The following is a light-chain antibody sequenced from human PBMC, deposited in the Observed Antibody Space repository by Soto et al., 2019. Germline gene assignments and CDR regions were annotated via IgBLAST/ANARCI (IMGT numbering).Light chain of an antibody. Sequence: QSVVTQPPSASGTPGQRVTISCSGSTSNIGSKPVSWYQHLPGTAPKLLMFSINQRPSGVPDRFSGSKSGTSASLAISGLQSEDEADYYCAAWDDSLSVWVFGGGTKLTVL. CDR2: SIN. CDR3: AAWDDSLSVWV. J-gene: IGLJ3*02. V-gene: IGLV1-44*01. CDR1: TSNIGSKP.